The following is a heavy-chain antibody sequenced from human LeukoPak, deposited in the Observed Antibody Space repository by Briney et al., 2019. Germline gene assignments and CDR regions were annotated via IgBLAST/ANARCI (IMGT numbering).Heavy chain of an antibody. D-gene: IGHD3-9*01. CDR3: ARDYFDWLFYFDY. CDR2: ISYDGSNK. CDR1: GFTFSSYG. V-gene: IGHV3-30*03. Sequence: GGSLRLSCAASGFTFSSYGMHWVRQAPGKGLEWVAVISYDGSNKYYADSVKGRFTISRDNSKNTLYLQMNSLRAEDTAVYYCARDYFDWLFYFDYWGQGTLVTVSS. J-gene: IGHJ4*02.